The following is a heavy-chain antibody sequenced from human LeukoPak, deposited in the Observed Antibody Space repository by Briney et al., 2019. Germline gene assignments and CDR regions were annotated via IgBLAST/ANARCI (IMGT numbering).Heavy chain of an antibody. Sequence: ASVKVSCKASGGTFSRSAISWVRQAPGQGLQWMGGVIPILGTTNYAQRFQDRVSITTDDSTSTSYMEFRSLRSVDTAVYYCARDDGSATMGFDSWGQGTLVTVSS. V-gene: IGHV1-69*05. D-gene: IGHD1-26*01. CDR3: ARDDGSATMGFDS. CDR1: GGTFSRSA. J-gene: IGHJ4*02. CDR2: VIPILGTT.